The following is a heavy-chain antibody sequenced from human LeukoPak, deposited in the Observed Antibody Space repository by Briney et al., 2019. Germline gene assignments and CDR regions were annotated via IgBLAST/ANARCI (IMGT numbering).Heavy chain of an antibody. CDR3: ARDPDYYDSSGYSDY. Sequence: ASVKVSCKASGGTFSSYAISWVRQAPGQGLEWMGRIIPILGIANYAQKFQGRVTITADKSTSTAYMELSSLRSEDTAVYYCARDPDYYDSSGYSDYWGQGTPVTVSS. D-gene: IGHD3-22*01. CDR2: IIPILGIA. CDR1: GGTFSSYA. J-gene: IGHJ4*02. V-gene: IGHV1-69*04.